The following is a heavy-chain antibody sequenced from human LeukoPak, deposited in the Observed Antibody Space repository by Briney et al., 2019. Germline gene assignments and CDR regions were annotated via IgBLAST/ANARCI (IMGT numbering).Heavy chain of an antibody. V-gene: IGHV3-23*01. D-gene: IGHD2-15*01. CDR3: AKGVVVAGRGYYFDF. CDR1: GFTFYNYA. Sequence: GGSLRLSCVASGFTFYNYAMGWVRQAPGKGLEWVSSISGTGGSPYSADSVKGRFTFSRDNSNNTLYLQLNSLRAEDTAVYFCAKGVVVAGRGYYFDFWGQGTPVTVSS. CDR2: ISGTGGSP. J-gene: IGHJ4*02.